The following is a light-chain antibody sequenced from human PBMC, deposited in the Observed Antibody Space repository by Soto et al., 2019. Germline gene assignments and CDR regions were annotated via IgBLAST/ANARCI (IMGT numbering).Light chain of an antibody. J-gene: IGKJ1*01. CDR2: GAS. CDR3: QQYGSSGT. V-gene: IGKV3-20*01. CDR1: QSVSSSY. Sequence: EIVLTPSPGALSLSPGERATLSCRASQSVSSSYLAWYQPKPGQAPRFLIYGASSRATGIPDRFSGSGSGTDFTLTISRLEPEDFAVYYCQQYGSSGTFGQGTKVDIK.